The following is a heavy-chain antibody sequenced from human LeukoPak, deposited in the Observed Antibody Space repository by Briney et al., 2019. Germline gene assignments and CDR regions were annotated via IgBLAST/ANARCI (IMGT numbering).Heavy chain of an antibody. D-gene: IGHD3-3*01. V-gene: IGHV3-73*01. J-gene: IGHJ3*02. Sequence: GGSLRLSCAASGFTFSGSAMHWVRQASGKGLEWVGRIRSKANSYATAYAASVKGRFTISRDDSKNTAYLQMNSLKTEDTAVYYCTRLSLSDLFDIWGQGTMVTVSS. CDR3: TRLSLSDLFDI. CDR1: GFTFSGSA. CDR2: IRSKANSYAT.